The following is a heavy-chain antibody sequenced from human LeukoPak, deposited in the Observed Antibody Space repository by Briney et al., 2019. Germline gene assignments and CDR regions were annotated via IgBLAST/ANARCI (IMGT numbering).Heavy chain of an antibody. CDR2: IYYSGTT. CDR1: DGSISSYY. CDR3: AREDYCSGGSCYSGYFQH. V-gene: IGHV4-59*01. Sequence: SETLSLTCTVSDGSISSYYWSWIRQPPGKGLEWIGYIYYSGTTNYNPSLKSRVTISVDTSKNQFSLKLSSVTAADTAVYYCAREDYCSGGSCYSGYFQHWGQGTLVTVSS. J-gene: IGHJ1*01. D-gene: IGHD2-15*01.